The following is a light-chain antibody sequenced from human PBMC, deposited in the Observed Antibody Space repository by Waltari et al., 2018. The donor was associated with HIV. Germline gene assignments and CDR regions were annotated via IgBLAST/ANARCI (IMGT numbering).Light chain of an antibody. CDR1: SSDVGGYNH. Sequence: QSALTQPASVSGSPGQSITISCTGTSSDVGGYNHVSWYQQHPGTAPKLMIFGGSNRPSVVSTRFSGSKSGNTASLTISGLQAEDEADYYCSSYTRSSTLGVFGTGTKVTVL. V-gene: IGLV2-14*03. CDR3: SSYTRSSTLGV. CDR2: GGS. J-gene: IGLJ1*01.